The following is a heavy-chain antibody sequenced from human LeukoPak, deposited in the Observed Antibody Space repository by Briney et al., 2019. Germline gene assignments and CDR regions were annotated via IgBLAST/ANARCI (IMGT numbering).Heavy chain of an antibody. Sequence: SQTLSLTCTVSGGSISSGDYYWSWIRQPPGKGLEWIGYIYYSGSTYYNPSLKSRVTISVDTSKNQFSLKLSSVTAADTAVYYCAREGALLFKDYGDFLYYFDYWGQGTLVTVSS. J-gene: IGHJ4*02. CDR2: IYYSGST. D-gene: IGHD4-17*01. V-gene: IGHV4-30-4*08. CDR3: AREGALLFKDYGDFLYYFDY. CDR1: GGSISSGDYY.